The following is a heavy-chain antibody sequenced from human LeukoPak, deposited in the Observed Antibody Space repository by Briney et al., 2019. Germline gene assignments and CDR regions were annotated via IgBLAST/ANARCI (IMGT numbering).Heavy chain of an antibody. CDR3: AKLPGYYGSGSFYFDY. J-gene: IGHJ4*02. CDR2: ISGSGGST. Sequence: PGGSLRLSCAASGFTFSSYAMSWVRQAPGKGLEWVSAISGSGGSTYYADSVKGRFTISRDNSKNTLYLQMNSLRAEDTAVYYCAKLPGYYGSGSFYFDYWGQGTLVTVSS. CDR1: GFTFSSYA. V-gene: IGHV3-23*01. D-gene: IGHD3-10*01.